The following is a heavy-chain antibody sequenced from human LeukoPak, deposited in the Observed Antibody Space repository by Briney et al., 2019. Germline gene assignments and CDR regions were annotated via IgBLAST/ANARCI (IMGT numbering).Heavy chain of an antibody. J-gene: IGHJ4*02. CDR2: SCGSGGST. V-gene: IGHV3-23*01. Sequence: GGSLRLSCAASGFTFSSYAMSWVRQAPGKGLEWVSASCGSGGSTYYADSVKGRFTISRDNSKSTLYLQMNSLRAEDTAVYYCVSLLGATSYWGQGTLVTVSS. D-gene: IGHD1-26*01. CDR3: VSLLGATSY. CDR1: GFTFSSYA.